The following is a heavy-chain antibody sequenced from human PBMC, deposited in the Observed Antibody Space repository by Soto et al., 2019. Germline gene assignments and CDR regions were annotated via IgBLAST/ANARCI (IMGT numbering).Heavy chain of an antibody. CDR3: AKRTVGWYFDL. J-gene: IGHJ2*01. V-gene: IGHV3-23*01. Sequence: EVQLLESGGGLVQPGGSLRLSWAASGFTFSSYAINWVRQAPGKGLGWVSVISGRGGSTYYADGVKGRFTISRDNSKNTLYLQMNSLRAEDTAVYYCAKRTVGWYFDLWGRGTLVTVSS. CDR1: GFTFSSYA. D-gene: IGHD4-17*01. CDR2: ISGRGGST.